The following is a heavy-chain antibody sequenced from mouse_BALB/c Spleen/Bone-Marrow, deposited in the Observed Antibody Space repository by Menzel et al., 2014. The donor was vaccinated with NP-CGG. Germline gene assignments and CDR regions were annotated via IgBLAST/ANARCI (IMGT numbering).Heavy chain of an antibody. J-gene: IGHJ4*01. Sequence: EVKLLESGPELVKPGASVKISCKTSGYTFTDYTMHWVRQSHGKSLEWIGGINPNNGGTSYNQKFKGKATLTVDKSSSTAYMELRSLTSEDSAVFYCARSNYFYAMDYWGQGTSVTVSS. V-gene: IGHV1-22*01. D-gene: IGHD2-5*01. CDR1: GYTFTDYT. CDR2: INPNNGGT. CDR3: ARSNYFYAMDY.